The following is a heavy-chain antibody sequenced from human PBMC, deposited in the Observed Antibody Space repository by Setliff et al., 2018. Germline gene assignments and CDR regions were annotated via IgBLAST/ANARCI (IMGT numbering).Heavy chain of an antibody. D-gene: IGHD3-3*01. Sequence: PSETLSLTCTVSGESISNDSYSWTWIRQPAGKGLEWIGRVFTAGSTDYNPSLKSRVTISVDTSKNQFSLKLSSVTAADTAVYYCRFWSGYYKNDYWGQGTLVTVSS. J-gene: IGHJ4*01. CDR3: RFWSGYYKNDY. CDR1: GESISNDSYS. V-gene: IGHV4-61*02. CDR2: VFTAGST.